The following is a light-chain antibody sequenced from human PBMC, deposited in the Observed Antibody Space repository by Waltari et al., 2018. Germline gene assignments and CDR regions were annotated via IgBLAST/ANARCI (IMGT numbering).Light chain of an antibody. CDR1: SNNVGDYHL. CDR3: CSYSTGGSWM. Sequence: QSALTQPVPLSGSPGQSVTISCTGTSNNVGDYHLVSWFQHHPDQAPNLLIFYDPKRPSGVSNRFSGSKSGNTASLTISGLQTEDEADYYCCSYSTGGSWMFGGGTKLTVL. CDR2: YDP. J-gene: IGLJ3*02. V-gene: IGLV2-23*01.